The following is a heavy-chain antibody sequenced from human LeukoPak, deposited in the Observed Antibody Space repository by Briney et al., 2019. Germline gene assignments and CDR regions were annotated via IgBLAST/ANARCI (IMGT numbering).Heavy chain of an antibody. CDR3: ARDTSPGITGTY. V-gene: IGHV4-34*01. D-gene: IGHD1-20*01. CDR1: GGSISGYS. CDR2: IYHDGRI. Sequence: PSETLSLTCAVYGGSISGYSWSWIRQPPGKGLEWIGSIYHDGRIDYNPSLKSRVTISRDTSNDQFSLKLSSVTAADTAMYYCARDTSPGITGTYWGQGTLVTVSS. J-gene: IGHJ4*02.